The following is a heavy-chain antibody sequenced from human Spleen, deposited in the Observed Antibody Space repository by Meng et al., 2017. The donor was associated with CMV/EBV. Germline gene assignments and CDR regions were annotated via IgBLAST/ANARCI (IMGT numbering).Heavy chain of an antibody. Sequence: ETLSLTCAASGFSVSRNYMSWVRQAPGKGLEWVSIIYYDGSTYYADSVKGRFTISRDNSKNTLFLQMNSLRAEDTAVYYCAPEPEYHLPREWGQGTLVTVSS. CDR1: GFSVSRNY. J-gene: IGHJ4*02. CDR2: IYYDGST. V-gene: IGHV3-66*02. D-gene: IGHD2-2*01. CDR3: APEPEYHLPRE.